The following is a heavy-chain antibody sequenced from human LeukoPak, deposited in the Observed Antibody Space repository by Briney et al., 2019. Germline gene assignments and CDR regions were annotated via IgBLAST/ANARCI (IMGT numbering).Heavy chain of an antibody. J-gene: IGHJ3*02. CDR3: ARAILWFGELRPHAFDI. D-gene: IGHD3-10*01. V-gene: IGHV3-21*01. CDR2: ISSSSSYI. CDR1: GFTFSSYS. Sequence: GGSLRLSCAASGFTFSSYSMNWVRQAPGKGLEWVSSISSSSSYIYYADSVKGRFTISRDNAKNSLYLQMNSVRAEDTAVYYCARAILWFGELRPHAFDIWGQGTMVTVSS.